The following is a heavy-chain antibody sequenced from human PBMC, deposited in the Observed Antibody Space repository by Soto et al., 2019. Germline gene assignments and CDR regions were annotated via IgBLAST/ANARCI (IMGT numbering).Heavy chain of an antibody. D-gene: IGHD2-2*01. Sequence: QVQLQESGPGLVKPSQTLSLTCTVSGGSISSGGYYWSWIRQHPGTGLEWIGYIYYSGSTYYNPSLKSRVTISVDTSKNQFSLKLSSVTAADTAVYYCARDEIVVVPAARSIYYYGMDVWGQGTTVTVSS. J-gene: IGHJ6*02. CDR2: IYYSGST. CDR3: ARDEIVVVPAARSIYYYGMDV. V-gene: IGHV4-31*03. CDR1: GGSISSGGYY.